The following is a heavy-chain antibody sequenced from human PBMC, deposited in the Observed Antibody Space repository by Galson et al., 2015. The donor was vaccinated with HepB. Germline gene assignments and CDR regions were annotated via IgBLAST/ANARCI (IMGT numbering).Heavy chain of an antibody. CDR1: GFAFSNAW. Sequence: SLRLSCADSGFAFSNAWMSWVRQAPGKGLEWVGRIKSKTDGGTTDYAAPVKGRFTISRDDSKKTLYLQMNSLKTEDTAVYYCTTDILEWLLLTESYNWVDPWGQGTLVTVSS. J-gene: IGHJ5*02. D-gene: IGHD3-3*01. CDR2: IKSKTDGGTT. V-gene: IGHV3-15*01. CDR3: TTDILEWLLLTESYNWVDP.